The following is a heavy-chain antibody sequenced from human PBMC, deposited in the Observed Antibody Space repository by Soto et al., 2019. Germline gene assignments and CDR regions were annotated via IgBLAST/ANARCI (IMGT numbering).Heavy chain of an antibody. CDR2: ISAYNGNT. CDR1: GYTFTSYG. D-gene: IGHD6-6*01. V-gene: IGHV1-18*01. CDR3: ARDRLLYSSSSGPSGYYYGMDV. J-gene: IGHJ6*02. Sequence: ASVKVSCKASGYTFTSYGISWVRQAPGQGLEWMGWISAYNGNTNYAQKLQGRVTMTTDTSTSTAYMELRSLRSDDTAVYYCARDRLLYSSSSGPSGYYYGMDVWGQGTTVTVSS.